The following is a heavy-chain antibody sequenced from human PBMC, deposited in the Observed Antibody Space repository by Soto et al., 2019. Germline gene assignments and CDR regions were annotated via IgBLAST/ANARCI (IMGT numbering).Heavy chain of an antibody. CDR2: ISGSGGST. J-gene: IGHJ4*02. CDR1: GFTFSSYA. Sequence: GGSLRLSCAASGFTFSSYAMSWVRQAPGKGLEWVSAISGSGGSTYYADSVKGRFTISRDNSKNTLYLQMNSLRAEDTAVYYCAKDISALITMVRGVFDYWGQGTLVTVSS. D-gene: IGHD3-10*01. CDR3: AKDISALITMVRGVFDY. V-gene: IGHV3-23*01.